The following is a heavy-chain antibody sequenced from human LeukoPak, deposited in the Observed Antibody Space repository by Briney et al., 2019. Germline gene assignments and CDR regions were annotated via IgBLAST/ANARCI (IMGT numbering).Heavy chain of an antibody. J-gene: IGHJ4*02. CDR3: ARVGGNQGGFDY. D-gene: IGHD3-3*01. Sequence: GSLRLSCAASGFTFSSYSMNWVRQAPGKGLEWVSSISSSSSYIYYADSVKGRFTISRDNAKNSLYLQMNSLRAEDTAVYYCARVGGNQGGFDYWGQGTLVTVSS. V-gene: IGHV3-21*01. CDR1: GFTFSSYS. CDR2: ISSSSSYI.